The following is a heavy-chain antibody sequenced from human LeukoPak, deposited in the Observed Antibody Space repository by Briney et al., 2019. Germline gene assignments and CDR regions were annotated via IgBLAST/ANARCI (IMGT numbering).Heavy chain of an antibody. D-gene: IGHD3-10*01. CDR3: KGSYGSGSYLFDY. CDR1: GYTLTELS. CDR2: FDPEDGET. J-gene: IGHJ4*02. Sequence: ASGKVSCKVSGYTLTELSMHWVRQAPGKGLEWMGGFDPEDGETIYAQKFQGRVTMTEDTSTDTAYMELSSLRSEDTAVYYCKGSYGSGSYLFDYWGQGTLVTVSS. V-gene: IGHV1-24*01.